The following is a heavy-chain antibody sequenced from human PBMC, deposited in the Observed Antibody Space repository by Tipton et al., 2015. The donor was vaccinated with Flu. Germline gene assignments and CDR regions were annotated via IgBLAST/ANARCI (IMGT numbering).Heavy chain of an antibody. J-gene: IGHJ4*02. CDR2: ISYDGINE. Sequence: SLRLSCAASGFSFSPYSMNWVRQAPGKGLEWVGVISYDGINEYYADSVKGRFTISRDNSKNTLYLQMNSLRAEDTAVYYCAKRGPIYYDTSGLRIDYWGQGTLVTVSS. V-gene: IGHV3-30*18. CDR3: AKRGPIYYDTSGLRIDY. CDR1: GFSFSPYS. D-gene: IGHD3-22*01.